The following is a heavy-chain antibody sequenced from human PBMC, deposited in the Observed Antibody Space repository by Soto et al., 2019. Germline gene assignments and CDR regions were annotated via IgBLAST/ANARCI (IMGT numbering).Heavy chain of an antibody. CDR3: ARPLWRNDYNWGYFAL. J-gene: IGHJ2*01. CDR1: GFTFSSYA. D-gene: IGHD4-4*01. V-gene: IGHV3-30-3*01. Sequence: QVQLVESGGGVVQPGRSLRLSCAASGFTFSSYAMHWVRQAPGKGLEWVAVISYDGSNKYYADSVKGRFTISRDNSKNALHLQMNSRRAEDTAVYYCARPLWRNDYNWGYFALWGRGTLVTVSS. CDR2: ISYDGSNK.